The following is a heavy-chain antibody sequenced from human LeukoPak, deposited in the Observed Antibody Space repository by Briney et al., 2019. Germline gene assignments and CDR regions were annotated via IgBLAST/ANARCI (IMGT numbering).Heavy chain of an antibody. V-gene: IGHV3-73*01. J-gene: IGHJ4*02. Sequence: GGSLRLSCAASGFSFSDSPMHWVRQASGKGLEWVRRVRDRANSYATGYAASVEGRFTISRDDSENTAYLQMNSLIIEDTAVYYCTRQRPQTGTFDYWGQGVLVTVSS. CDR3: TRQRPQTGTFDY. CDR2: VRDRANSYAT. CDR1: GFSFSDSP. D-gene: IGHD3-9*01.